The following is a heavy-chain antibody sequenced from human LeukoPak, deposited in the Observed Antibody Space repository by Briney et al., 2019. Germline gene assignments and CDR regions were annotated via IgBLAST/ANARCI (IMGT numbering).Heavy chain of an antibody. CDR1: GFTFSNYA. CDR2: IRGSSGTT. V-gene: IGHV3-23*01. D-gene: IGHD3-10*01. J-gene: IGHJ6*03. Sequence: PGGSLRLSCAASGFTFSNYAMNWVRQAPGRGLEWVSGIRGSSGTTYYAGSVKGRFTISGDNSKNTLYLQVNSLRVEDTAVYYSAKGMYYPSYYMDVWGKGTTVTVSS. CDR3: AKGMYYPSYYMDV.